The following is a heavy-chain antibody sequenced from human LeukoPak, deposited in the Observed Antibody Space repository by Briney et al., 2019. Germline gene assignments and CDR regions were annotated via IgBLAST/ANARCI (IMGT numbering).Heavy chain of an antibody. J-gene: IGHJ3*02. CDR1: DDSITMYY. CDR3: ARTYSITMVRGAAGAFDI. V-gene: IGHV4-59*01. D-gene: IGHD3-10*01. CDR2: VDHTGST. Sequence: SETLSLTCSVSDDSITMYYWTWIRQPPGKGLEWIGYVDHTGSTNFNPSLNGRVSISRDTTNNLFSLRLRSVTAADTAVYYCARTYSITMVRGAAGAFDIWGQGTMVTVSS.